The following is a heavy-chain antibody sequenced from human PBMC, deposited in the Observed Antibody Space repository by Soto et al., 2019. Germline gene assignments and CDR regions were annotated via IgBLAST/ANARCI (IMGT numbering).Heavy chain of an antibody. Sequence: PGGSLRLSCAASGFTFSGYGMHWVRQAPGKGLEWVAVISYNGGTEYYADSVKGRFTISRDNSKNTLFLQMDSLRAEDTAVYYCARDPNIVLVPAALRSYYYYYGMDVWGQGTTVTVSS. CDR2: ISYNGGTE. J-gene: IGHJ6*02. CDR3: ARDPNIVLVPAALRSYYYYYGMDV. V-gene: IGHV3-30*03. CDR1: GFTFSGYG. D-gene: IGHD2-2*01.